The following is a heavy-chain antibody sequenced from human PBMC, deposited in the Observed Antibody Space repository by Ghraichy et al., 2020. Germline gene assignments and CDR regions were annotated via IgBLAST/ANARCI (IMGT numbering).Heavy chain of an antibody. V-gene: IGHV4-34*01. CDR3: ASSAMVH. J-gene: IGHJ4*02. Sequence: SETLSLTCAVYGGSFSGYYWSWIRQPPGKGLEWIGEINHSGSTNYNPSLKSRVTISVDTSKNQFSLKLSSVTAADTAVYFCASSAMVHWGQGTLVTVS. CDR2: INHSGST. CDR1: GGSFSGYY. D-gene: IGHD5-18*01.